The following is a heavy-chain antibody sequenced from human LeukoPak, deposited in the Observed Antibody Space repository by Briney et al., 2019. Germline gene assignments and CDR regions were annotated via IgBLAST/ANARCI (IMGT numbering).Heavy chain of an antibody. CDR3: ARSLGVVVTAIHDY. D-gene: IGHD2-21*02. V-gene: IGHV3-23*01. J-gene: IGHJ4*02. CDR2: ISGSGGST. Sequence: GGSLRLSCAASGFTFSSYAMSWVRQAPGKGLEWVSAISGSGGSTYYADSVKGRFTISRDNSKNTLYLQMNSLRAEDTAVYYCARSLGVVVTAIHDYWGQGTLVTVSS. CDR1: GFTFSSYA.